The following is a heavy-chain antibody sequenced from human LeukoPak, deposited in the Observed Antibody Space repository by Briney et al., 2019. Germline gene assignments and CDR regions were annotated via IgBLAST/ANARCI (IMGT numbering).Heavy chain of an antibody. CDR3: ARGGGYQLLMYVGDY. D-gene: IGHD2-2*01. J-gene: IGHJ4*02. Sequence: ASVKVSCKASGYTFTSYAMHWVRQAPGQRLEWMGWINAGNGNTKYSQKFQGRVTITRDTSASTAYMGLSSLRSEDTAVYYCARGGGYQLLMYVGDYWGQRTLVTVSS. CDR1: GYTFTSYA. CDR2: INAGNGNT. V-gene: IGHV1-3*01.